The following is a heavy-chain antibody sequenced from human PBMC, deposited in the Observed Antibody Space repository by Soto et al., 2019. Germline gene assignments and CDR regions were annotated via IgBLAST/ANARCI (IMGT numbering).Heavy chain of an antibody. J-gene: IGHJ4*02. V-gene: IGHV3-11*06. CDR2: IGTSGSAT. CDR3: GRGGSDSPMAPGY. Sequence: GGSLRLSCAASGFTFSDSYMNWIRQAPGKGLEWVSYIGTSGSATNYADSVKGRFTISRDNAKNTLYLQMNSLRAEDTAVFYCGRGGSDSPMAPGYWGQGTLVTVSS. D-gene: IGHD5-18*01. CDR1: GFTFSDSY.